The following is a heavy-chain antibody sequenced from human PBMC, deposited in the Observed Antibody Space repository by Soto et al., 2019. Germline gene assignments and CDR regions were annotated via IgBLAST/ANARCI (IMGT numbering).Heavy chain of an antibody. V-gene: IGHV1-3*01. D-gene: IGHD7-27*01. CDR1: GYTFSSYA. J-gene: IGHJ4*02. CDR3: ARDTGDGTFDF. CDR2: INAGYGNT. Sequence: ASVKVSCKASGYTFSSYATHWVRQAPGQRLEWMGWINAGYGNTKSSQKFQDRVTISRDTSASTAYMELTSLRSEDTAVYYCARDTGDGTFDFWGQGTLVTVSS.